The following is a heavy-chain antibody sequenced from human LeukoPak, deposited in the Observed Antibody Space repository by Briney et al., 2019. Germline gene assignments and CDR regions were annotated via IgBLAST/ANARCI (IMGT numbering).Heavy chain of an antibody. CDR2: INPNSGGT. V-gene: IGHV1-2*02. CDR3: ARSMSGGLGFFQS. D-gene: IGHD2-15*01. J-gene: IGHJ1*01. CDR1: GYTFTDYY. Sequence: ASVKVSCKATGYTFTDYYMHWVRQAPGQGLEWMGWINPNSGGTNYAQNFQGRATMTRDTSIRTAYMELSSLKSDDTAVYYCARSMSGGLGFFQSWGQGTLVAVSS.